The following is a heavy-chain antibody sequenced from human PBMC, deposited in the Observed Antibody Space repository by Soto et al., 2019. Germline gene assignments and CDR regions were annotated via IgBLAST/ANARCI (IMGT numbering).Heavy chain of an antibody. V-gene: IGHV1-2*04. Sequence: ASVKVSCKASGYTFTGYYMHLVRQAPGQGLEWMGWINPNSGGTNYAQKFQGWVTMTRDTSISTAYMELSSLRTEDTAIYYCTTDSHYSGVLVRFAYWVLGTLVTVSS. CDR3: TTDSHYSGVLVRFAY. D-gene: IGHD1-26*01. J-gene: IGHJ4*01. CDR1: GYTFTGYY. CDR2: INPNSGGT.